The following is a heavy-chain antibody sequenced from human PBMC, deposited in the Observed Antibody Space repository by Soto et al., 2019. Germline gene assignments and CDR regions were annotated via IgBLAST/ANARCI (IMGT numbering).Heavy chain of an antibody. Sequence: EVQLVESGGGLVKPGGSLRLSCAASGFTFSSYSMNWVRQAPGKGLXXXXXXXSSSSYIYYADSVKGRFTISRDNAKNSLYLQMNSLRAEDTAVYYCAREREEDVVVVAAKAFDYWGQGTLVTVSS. V-gene: IGHV3-21*01. CDR3: AREREEDVVVVAAKAFDY. D-gene: IGHD2-15*01. CDR1: GFTFSSYS. CDR2: XXSSSSYI. J-gene: IGHJ4*02.